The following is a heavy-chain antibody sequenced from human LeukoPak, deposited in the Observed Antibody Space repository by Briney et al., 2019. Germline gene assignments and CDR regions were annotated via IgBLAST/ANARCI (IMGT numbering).Heavy chain of an antibody. J-gene: IGHJ6*03. Sequence: ASVKVSCKASGYTFTGYYMHWVRQAPGQGLEWMGWINPNSGGTNYAQKFQGRVTMTRDTSISTAYMELSRLRSDDTAVYYCARERHYDSEGYYYYMDVWGKGTTVTVSS. CDR2: INPNSGGT. V-gene: IGHV1-2*02. CDR1: GYTFTGYY. D-gene: IGHD3-3*01. CDR3: ARERHYDSEGYYYYMDV.